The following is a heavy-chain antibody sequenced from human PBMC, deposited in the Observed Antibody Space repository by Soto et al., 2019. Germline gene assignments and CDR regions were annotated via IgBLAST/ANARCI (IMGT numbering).Heavy chain of an antibody. CDR2: IWYDGSNK. J-gene: IGHJ6*03. CDR1: GFTFSSYG. V-gene: IGHV3-33*01. CDR3: ARDGAAALTYIDV. Sequence: QVQLVESGGGVVQPGRSLRLSCAASGFTFSSYGMHWVRQAPGKGLEWVAVIWYDGSNKYYADSVKGRFTISRDNSTNTLYLQMNSLRAEDTAVYYCARDGAAALTYIDVWGNGTTVTVSS. D-gene: IGHD2-15*01.